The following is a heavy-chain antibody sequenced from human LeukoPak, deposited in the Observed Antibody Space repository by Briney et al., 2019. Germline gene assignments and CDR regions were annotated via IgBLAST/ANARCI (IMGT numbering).Heavy chain of an antibody. CDR2: IKQDGSEK. V-gene: IGHV3-7*03. CDR1: GFTFNSYW. Sequence: GGSLRLSCAASGFTFNSYWMSWVRQAPGKGLEWVANIKQDGSEKYYVDSVKGRFTISRDNAKNSLYLQMNSLRAEDTAVYYCARHLSSSMSDWGQGTLVTASS. D-gene: IGHD6-6*01. J-gene: IGHJ4*02. CDR3: ARHLSSSMSD.